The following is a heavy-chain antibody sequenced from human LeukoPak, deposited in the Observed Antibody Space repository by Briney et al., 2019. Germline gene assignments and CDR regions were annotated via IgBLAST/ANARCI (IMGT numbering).Heavy chain of an antibody. Sequence: KPSETLSLTCTVSGYSISSGYYWGWIRQPPGKGLEWIGSIYHSGSTYYNPSLKSRVTISVDMSKNQFSLKLSSVTAAYTAVYYCARGSRTNWFDPWGQGPLVTVSS. CDR2: IYHSGST. D-gene: IGHD6-13*01. J-gene: IGHJ5*02. CDR3: ARGSRTNWFDP. V-gene: IGHV4-38-2*02. CDR1: GYSISSGYY.